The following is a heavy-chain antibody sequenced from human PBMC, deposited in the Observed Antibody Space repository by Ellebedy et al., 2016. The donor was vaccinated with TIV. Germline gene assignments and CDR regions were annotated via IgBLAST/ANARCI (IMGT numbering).Heavy chain of an antibody. CDR3: ARVFWDNMDYYGMDV. D-gene: IGHD1/OR15-1a*01. CDR2: IYVSGST. Sequence: MPSETLSLTCTVYGDSISSYYWSWIRQPAGKGLEWIGRIYVSGSTHYNPSLRSRVTMSLDTSKSQFSLKLSSVTAADTAVYYCARVFWDNMDYYGMDVWGQGTTVTVSS. J-gene: IGHJ6*02. CDR1: GDSISSYY. V-gene: IGHV4-4*07.